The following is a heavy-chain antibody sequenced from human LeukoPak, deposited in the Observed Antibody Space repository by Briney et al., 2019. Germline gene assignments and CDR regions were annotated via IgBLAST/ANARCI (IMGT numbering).Heavy chain of an antibody. J-gene: IGHJ4*02. CDR3: AKDPPVGATADSYFDY. CDR1: GFTFSSYG. D-gene: IGHD1-26*01. V-gene: IGHV3-30*18. Sequence: GRSLRLPCAASGFTFSSYGMHWVRQAPGKGLEWVAVISYDGSNKYYADSVKGRFTISRDNSKNTLYLQMNSLRAEDRAVYYCAKDPPVGATADSYFDYWGQGTLVTVSS. CDR2: ISYDGSNK.